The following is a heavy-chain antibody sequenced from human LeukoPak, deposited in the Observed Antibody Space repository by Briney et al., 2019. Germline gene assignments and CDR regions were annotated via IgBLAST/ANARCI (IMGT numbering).Heavy chain of an antibody. V-gene: IGHV4-59*05. D-gene: IGHD3-16*01. CDR2: IYYSGST. J-gene: IGHJ4*02. CDR3: ARHPGGVINFDY. CDR1: GGSISSYY. Sequence: SETLSLTCTVSGGSISSYYWSWIRQPAGKGLERIGSIYYSGSTYYNPSLKSRVTISVDTSKNQFSLKLSSVTAADTAVYYCARHPGGVINFDYWGQGTLVTVSS.